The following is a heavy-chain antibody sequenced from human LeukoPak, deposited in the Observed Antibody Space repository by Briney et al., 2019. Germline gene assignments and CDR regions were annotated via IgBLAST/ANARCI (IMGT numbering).Heavy chain of an antibody. V-gene: IGHV1-69*13. CDR2: IIPIFGTA. CDR3: ARVGGRKQLRFLEWLSQERPYYFDY. J-gene: IGHJ4*02. Sequence: SVKVSCKASGGTFSSYAISWLRQAPGQGLEWMGGIIPIFGTANYAQKLQGRVTITADESTSTAYMELSSLRSEDTAVYYCARVGGRKQLRFLEWLSQERPYYFDYWGQGTLVTVSS. D-gene: IGHD3-3*01. CDR1: GGTFSSYA.